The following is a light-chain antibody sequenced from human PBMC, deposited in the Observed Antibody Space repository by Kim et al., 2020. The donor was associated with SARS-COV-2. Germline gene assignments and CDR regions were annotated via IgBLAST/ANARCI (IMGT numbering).Light chain of an antibody. CDR2: AAS. V-gene: IGKV1-16*01. CDR3: QQYKTDPLT. CDR1: QGISNY. J-gene: IGKJ4*01. Sequence: ASVGDRAPITCRASQGISNYLAWFQQKPAKAPKSLIFAASILQSGVPSRFSGSGSGTDYTLTISSLQPDDFATYYCQQYKTDPLTFGGGTKVDIK.